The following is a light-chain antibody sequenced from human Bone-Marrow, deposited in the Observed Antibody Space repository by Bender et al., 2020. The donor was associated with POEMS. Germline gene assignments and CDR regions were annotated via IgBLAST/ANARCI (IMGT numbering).Light chain of an antibody. CDR1: GNDVGAYSY. V-gene: IGLV2-23*02. J-gene: IGLJ3*02. CDR2: EVS. Sequence: QSVLTQPPSVSGAPGQRVAIPCTGTGNDVGAYSYVSWYQQHPGKAPKVMIYEVSERPSGVSNRFSGSKSGNTASLTISGLQAEEEADYYCCSYAGRGTWVFGGGTKVTVL. CDR3: CSYAGRGTWV.